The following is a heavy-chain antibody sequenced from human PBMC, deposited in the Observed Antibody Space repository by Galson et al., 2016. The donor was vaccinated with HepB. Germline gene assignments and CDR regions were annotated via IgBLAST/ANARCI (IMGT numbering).Heavy chain of an antibody. CDR2: FDPEDDET. Sequence: SVKVSCKVSGYTLTEFPMHWVRQAPGKGLEWMGGFDPEDDETIYAQKFQGRVTLTEDTSTATAYMELSSLRSEDTAVYYCATHGQDRSRSYAAFDIWGQGTMVTVSS. CDR1: GYTLTEFP. V-gene: IGHV1-24*01. J-gene: IGHJ3*02. D-gene: IGHD3-16*01. CDR3: ATHGQDRSRSYAAFDI.